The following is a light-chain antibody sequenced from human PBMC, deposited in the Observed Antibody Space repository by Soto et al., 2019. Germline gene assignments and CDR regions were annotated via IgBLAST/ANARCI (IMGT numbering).Light chain of an antibody. CDR1: RDITNH. Sequence: DIQMTQSPSSLSASVGDRVTFTCRASRDITNHLAWYQQKPGKVPKLLFYAASTLQSGVPSRFSGSGSGTDFTLTISSLQPEDVATYFCLTYNSGLWTFGQGTKVEIK. J-gene: IGKJ1*01. CDR2: AAS. CDR3: LTYNSGLWT. V-gene: IGKV1-27*01.